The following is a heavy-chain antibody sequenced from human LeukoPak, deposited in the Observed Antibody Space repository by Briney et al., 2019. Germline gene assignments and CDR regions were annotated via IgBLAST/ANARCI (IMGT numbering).Heavy chain of an antibody. D-gene: IGHD2-15*01. V-gene: IGHV3-23*01. CDR2: ISGSGGST. J-gene: IGHJ4*02. CDR1: GFTFSSYA. CDR3: ARDSLGYCSGGSCYSGGLDY. Sequence: GGSLRLSCAASGFTFSSYAMSWVRQAPGKGLEWVSAISGSGGSTYYADSVKGRFTISRDNSKNTLYLQMNSLRAEDTAVYYCARDSLGYCSGGSCYSGGLDYWGQGTLVTVSS.